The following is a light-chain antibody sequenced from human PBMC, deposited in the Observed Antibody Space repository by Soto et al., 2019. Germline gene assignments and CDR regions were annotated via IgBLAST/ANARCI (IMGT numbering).Light chain of an antibody. CDR1: SSDVGGFNY. CDR3: ASYTTSSTYV. Sequence: QSVQTQPASVSGSPGQSIAISCTGTSSDVGGFNYVSWYQQHPGKAPKFMIYDVSSRPSGVSDHFSGSKSGNTASLTISGLQAEDEADYYCASYTTSSTYVFGTGTKVTVL. J-gene: IGLJ1*01. CDR2: DVS. V-gene: IGLV2-14*03.